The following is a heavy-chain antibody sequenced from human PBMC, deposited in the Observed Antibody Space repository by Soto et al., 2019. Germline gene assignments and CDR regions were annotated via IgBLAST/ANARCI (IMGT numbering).Heavy chain of an antibody. D-gene: IGHD6-13*01. Sequence: GGSLRLSCAASGFTLSTCWVSWIRQAPGKGLEWVSYISSIGSTIYYADPVKGRFTISRDNAKNSLYLQMNSLRAEDTAVYYCARDFLSGYSSTWEVHYWGQGPLVTVSS. V-gene: IGHV3-11*01. CDR1: GFTLSTCW. CDR3: ARDFLSGYSSTWEVHY. CDR2: ISSIGSTI. J-gene: IGHJ4*02.